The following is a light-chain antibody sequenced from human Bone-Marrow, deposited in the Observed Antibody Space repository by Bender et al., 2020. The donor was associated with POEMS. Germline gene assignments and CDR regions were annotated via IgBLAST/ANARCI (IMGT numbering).Light chain of an antibody. CDR3: SSYADSSTPVV. CDR2: EDT. V-gene: IGLV2-14*02. CDR1: SSDVGSYNL. Sequence: QSALTQPRSVSGSPGHSITISCTESSSDVGSYNLVSWYQQHPGKAPKLMIYEDTKRPSGVSDRFSGSKSGTSASLTISGLQAEDEADYYCSSYADSSTPVVFGGGTKLTVL. J-gene: IGLJ2*01.